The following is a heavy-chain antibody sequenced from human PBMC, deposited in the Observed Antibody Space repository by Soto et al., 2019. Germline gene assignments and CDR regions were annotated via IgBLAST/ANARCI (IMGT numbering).Heavy chain of an antibody. CDR3: ARDRYCSGGSCYIYYYYGMDV. CDR2: ISSSSSYI. Sequence: GGSLRLSCAASGFTFSSYSMNWVRQAPGKGLEWVSSISSSSSYIYYADSVKGRLTISRDNAKNSLYLQMNSLRAEDTAVYYCARDRYCSGGSCYIYYYYGMDVWGQGTTVTVSS. V-gene: IGHV3-21*01. CDR1: GFTFSSYS. J-gene: IGHJ6*02. D-gene: IGHD2-15*01.